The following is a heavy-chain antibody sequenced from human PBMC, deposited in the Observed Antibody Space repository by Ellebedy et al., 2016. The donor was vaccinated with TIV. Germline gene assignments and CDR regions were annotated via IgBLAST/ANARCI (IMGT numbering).Heavy chain of an antibody. J-gene: IGHJ4*02. CDR3: ACLGGSGSYHRPSY. CDR1: GFTFSTYS. V-gene: IGHV3-21*01. D-gene: IGHD3-10*01. CDR2: ITNSSSYI. Sequence: GESLKISCAASGFTFSTYSMNWVHQAPGTGLEWVSSITNSSSYIYYEDSVKGRFTISRDNAKNSLYLQMNGLRAEDTAVYYCACLGGSGSYHRPSYWGQGTLVTVSS.